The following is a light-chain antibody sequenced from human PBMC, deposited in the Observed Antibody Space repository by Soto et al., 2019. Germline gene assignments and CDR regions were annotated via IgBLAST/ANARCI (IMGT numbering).Light chain of an antibody. CDR3: CSYAGSGTYV. CDR2: EVS. CDR1: SSDVGTYNL. J-gene: IGLJ1*01. V-gene: IGLV2-23*02. Sequence: QSVLTQPASVSGSPGQSITISCTGTSSDVGTYNLVSWYQQHPGKAPKLMIYEVSKWPSGVFNRFSGSKSGNTASLTLSGLQAEDEADYYCCSYAGSGTYVFGTGTKVTVL.